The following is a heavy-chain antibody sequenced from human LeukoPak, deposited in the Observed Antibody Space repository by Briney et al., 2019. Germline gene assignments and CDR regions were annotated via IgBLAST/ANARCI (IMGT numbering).Heavy chain of an antibody. D-gene: IGHD6-13*01. Sequence: GGSLTLSCAASGFTLSTYRMLWVRQAPGKGLVWVSRINGGESSTIYADSVKGRFAISRDNAKKMLYLQMNSLRAEDTAVYCCAAASSHRIAAAGEYWGQGTLVTVSS. CDR2: INGGESST. CDR1: GFTLSTYR. J-gene: IGHJ4*01. V-gene: IGHV3-74*01. CDR3: AAASSHRIAAAGEY.